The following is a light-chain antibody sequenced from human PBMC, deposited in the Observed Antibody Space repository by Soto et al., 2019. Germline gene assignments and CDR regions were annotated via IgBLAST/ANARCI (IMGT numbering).Light chain of an antibody. J-gene: IGKJ2*01. CDR1: QSISTW. V-gene: IGKV1-5*03. CDR2: KAS. CDR3: QQYNSFSRT. Sequence: DIQMTQSPFTLSASVGDRVTITCRASQSISTWLAWYQQKPGKAPKLLIYKASSLDSGVPSRCSGSGSGTEFTLTISSLQPDDFATYYCQQYNSFSRTFGQGTKV.